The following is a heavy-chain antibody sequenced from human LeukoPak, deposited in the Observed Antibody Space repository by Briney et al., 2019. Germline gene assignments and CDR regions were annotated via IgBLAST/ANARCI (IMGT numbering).Heavy chain of an antibody. D-gene: IGHD6-13*01. CDR3: ARGTGSWYWDY. CDR2: IKQDGSEK. J-gene: IGHJ4*02. Sequence: PGGSLRLSCAASGFTFSSYWMSWVRQALGKGLEWVANIKQDGSEKYYVDSVKGRFTISRDNAKNSLYLQINSLRAEDTAVYYCARGTGSWYWDYWGQGTLVTVSS. V-gene: IGHV3-7*01. CDR1: GFTFSSYW.